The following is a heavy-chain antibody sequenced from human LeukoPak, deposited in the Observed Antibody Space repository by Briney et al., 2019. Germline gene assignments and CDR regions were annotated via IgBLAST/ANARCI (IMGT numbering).Heavy chain of an antibody. J-gene: IGHJ3*02. Sequence: ASVKVSCKASGYTFTSYGISWVRQAPGQGLEWMGWINPNSGGTNYAQKFQGRVTMTRDTSISTAYMELSRLRSDDTAVYYCASRAGYDILTGYFDDAFDIWGQGTMVTVSS. V-gene: IGHV1-2*02. CDR3: ASRAGYDILTGYFDDAFDI. CDR2: INPNSGGT. CDR1: GYTFTSYG. D-gene: IGHD3-9*01.